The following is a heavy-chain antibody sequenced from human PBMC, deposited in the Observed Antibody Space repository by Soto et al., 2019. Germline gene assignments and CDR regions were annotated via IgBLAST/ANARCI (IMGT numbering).Heavy chain of an antibody. CDR2: ISGSGGST. J-gene: IGHJ3*02. Sequence: GGSLRLSCAASGFTFSSYAMSWVRQAPGKGLEWVSAISGSGGSTYYADSVKGRFTISRDNSKNTLYLQMNSLRAEDTAVYYCAKRRSMITFGGVIVKEWAFDIWGQGTMVTVSS. V-gene: IGHV3-23*01. D-gene: IGHD3-16*02. CDR1: GFTFSSYA. CDR3: AKRRSMITFGGVIVKEWAFDI.